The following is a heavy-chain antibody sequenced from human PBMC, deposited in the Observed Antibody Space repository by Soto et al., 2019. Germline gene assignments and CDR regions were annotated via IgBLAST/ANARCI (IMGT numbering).Heavy chain of an antibody. Sequence: QVQLQQWGAGLLKPSETLSLTCAVYGGSFSGYYWTWIRQPPGTGLEWTGENNHSGSPNYNPSLKSRVTIAVATSKTQFSLKLTSVTDADTAVYYGAIDKITGLLDYWGQGTLVTVSS. J-gene: IGHJ4*02. CDR3: AIDKITGLLDY. CDR2: NNHSGSP. D-gene: IGHD2-8*02. CDR1: GGSFSGYY. V-gene: IGHV4-34*01.